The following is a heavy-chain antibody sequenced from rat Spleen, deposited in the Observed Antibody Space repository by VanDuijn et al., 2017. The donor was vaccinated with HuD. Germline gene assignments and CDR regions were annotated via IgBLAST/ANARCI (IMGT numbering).Heavy chain of an antibody. J-gene: IGHJ2*01. CDR1: GFTFSNYG. Sequence: EVQLAESGGGLVQPGRSLKLSCAASGFTFSNYGMHWIRQAPTKGLEWVATISSDGGRNFYRDSVKGRFTISRDNAKSTLYLQMDSLRSEDTASYYCARHLRVYLRGYFDYWGQGVMVTVSS. D-gene: IGHD1-9*01. CDR2: ISSDGGRN. CDR3: ARHLRVYLRGYFDY. V-gene: IGHV5-19*01.